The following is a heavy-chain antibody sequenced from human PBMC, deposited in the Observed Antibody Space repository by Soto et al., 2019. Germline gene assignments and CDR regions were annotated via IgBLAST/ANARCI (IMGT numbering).Heavy chain of an antibody. J-gene: IGHJ3*02. D-gene: IGHD3-3*01. CDR2: IYYSGST. V-gene: IGHV4-39*01. Sequence: PSETLSLTCTVSGGSISSSSYYWGWIRQPPGKGLEWIGSIYYSGSTYYNPSLKSRVTISVDTSKNQFSLKLSSVTAADTAVYYFASSLGRFLEWLFQTPFAFDIWGQGTMVTVSS. CDR1: GGSISSSSYY. CDR3: ASSLGRFLEWLFQTPFAFDI.